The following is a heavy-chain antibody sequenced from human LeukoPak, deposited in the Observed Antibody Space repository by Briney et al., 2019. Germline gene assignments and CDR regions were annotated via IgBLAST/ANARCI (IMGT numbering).Heavy chain of an antibody. CDR1: GGTFSSYA. J-gene: IGHJ4*02. CDR2: IIPILGIA. D-gene: IGHD3-16*02. V-gene: IGHV1-69*04. CDR3: ASRGGGVIVVDY. Sequence: ASVKVSCKASGGTFSSYAISWVGQAPGQGLELMGRIIPILGIANYAQKFQGRVTITADKSTSTAYMELSSLRSEDTAVYYCASRGGGVIVVDYWGQGTLVTVSS.